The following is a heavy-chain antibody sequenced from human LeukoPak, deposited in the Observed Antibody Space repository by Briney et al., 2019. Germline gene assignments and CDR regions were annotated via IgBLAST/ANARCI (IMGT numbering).Heavy chain of an antibody. Sequence: PGGSLRLSCAASGFTFSSYSMNWVRQAPGKGLEWVSSISSSSSYIYYADSVKGRFTISRDNAKNSLYLQMNSLRAEDTAVYYCARVDDFWSGYYTNLDYWGQGTLVTVSS. CDR2: ISSSSSYI. CDR3: ARVDDFWSGYYTNLDY. CDR1: GFTFSSYS. V-gene: IGHV3-21*01. D-gene: IGHD3-3*01. J-gene: IGHJ4*02.